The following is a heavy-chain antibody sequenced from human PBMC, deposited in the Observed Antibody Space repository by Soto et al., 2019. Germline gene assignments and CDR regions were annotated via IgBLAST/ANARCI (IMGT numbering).Heavy chain of an antibody. J-gene: IGHJ4*02. CDR1: GFTFSSYA. CDR3: ARDESYYYDSSGYSRAPFDY. D-gene: IGHD3-22*01. V-gene: IGHV3-30-3*01. Sequence: GGSLRLSCAASGFTFSSYAMHWVRQAPGKGLECVAVISYDGSNKYYADSVKGRFTISRDNSKNTLYLQMNSLRAEDTAVYYCARDESYYYDSSGYSRAPFDYWGEGTLVTVSS. CDR2: ISYDGSNK.